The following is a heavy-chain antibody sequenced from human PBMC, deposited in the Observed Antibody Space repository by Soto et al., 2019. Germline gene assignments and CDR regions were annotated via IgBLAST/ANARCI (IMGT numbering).Heavy chain of an antibody. CDR2: ISSSSCDI. CDR1: GFTFSSYS. Sequence: WGSLRLSCAASGFTFSSYSMNWVRQAQGKGLEWVSSISSSSCDIYSADSVKGRFTSSRDNAKNSLYLQMNSLRAEDTAVYCCARDLGGIVVVPAALDYYYGMDVWGQGTTVTVS. CDR3: ARDLGGIVVVPAALDYYYGMDV. J-gene: IGHJ6*02. D-gene: IGHD2-2*01. V-gene: IGHV3-21*01.